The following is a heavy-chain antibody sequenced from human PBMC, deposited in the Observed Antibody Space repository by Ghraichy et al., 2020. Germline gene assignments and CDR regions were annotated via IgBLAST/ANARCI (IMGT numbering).Heavy chain of an antibody. D-gene: IGHD3-22*01. J-gene: IGHJ4*02. V-gene: IGHV4-34*01. CDR2: INHSGST. CDR1: GGSFSGYY. Sequence: SQTLSLTCAVYGGSFSGYYWSWIRQPPGKGLEWIGEINHSGSTNYNPSLKSRVTISVDTSKNQFSLKLSSVTAADTAVYYCARVGQNYYDSSGYSYWGQGTLVTVSS. CDR3: ARVGQNYYDSSGYSY.